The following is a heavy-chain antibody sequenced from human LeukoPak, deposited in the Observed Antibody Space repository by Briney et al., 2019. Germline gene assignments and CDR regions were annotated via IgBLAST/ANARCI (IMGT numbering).Heavy chain of an antibody. Sequence: GGTLRLFCAASGFTLSSYAMSWVRQAPGKGLEWFSAISDTGNTYHADSVKGRFTISRDSSKNTLFLQMNRLRPEDAAVYYCAKAPVTTCRGAFCYPFDYWGLGTLVTVSS. J-gene: IGHJ4*02. D-gene: IGHD2-15*01. CDR2: ISDTGNT. V-gene: IGHV3-23*01. CDR1: GFTLSSYA. CDR3: AKAPVTTCRGAFCYPFDY.